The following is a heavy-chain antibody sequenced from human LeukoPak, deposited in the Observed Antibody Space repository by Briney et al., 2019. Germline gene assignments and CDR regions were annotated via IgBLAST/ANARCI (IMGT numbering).Heavy chain of an antibody. J-gene: IGHJ4*02. D-gene: IGHD3-22*01. CDR3: ATPQDSSGYYFDY. Sequence: ASVKVSCKVSGYTLTELSMHWVRQAPGKGLEWMGGFDREDGETIYAQKFQGRVTMTEDTSTDTAYMELSSLRSEDTAVYYCATPQDSSGYYFDYWGQGTLVTVSS. CDR2: FDREDGET. V-gene: IGHV1-24*01. CDR1: GYTLTELS.